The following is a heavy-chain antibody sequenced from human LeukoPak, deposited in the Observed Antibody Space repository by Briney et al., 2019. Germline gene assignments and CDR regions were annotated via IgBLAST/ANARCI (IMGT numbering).Heavy chain of an antibody. CDR1: GFTFSSYG. V-gene: IGHV3-30*02. Sequence: PGGPLRLSCAASGFTFSSYGMHWVRQAPGKGLEWVAFIRYDGSSKYYADSVKGRFTISRDNSKNTLYLQMNSLRAEDTAVYYCAKATNDPSGYHIDYWGQGTLVTASS. CDR2: IRYDGSSK. D-gene: IGHD3-22*01. CDR3: AKATNDPSGYHIDY. J-gene: IGHJ4*02.